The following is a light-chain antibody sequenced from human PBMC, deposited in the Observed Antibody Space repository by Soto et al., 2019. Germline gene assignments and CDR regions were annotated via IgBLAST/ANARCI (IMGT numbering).Light chain of an antibody. CDR2: GNS. CDR3: QSYDSSLSGWV. J-gene: IGLJ3*02. CDR1: SSNIGAGYD. V-gene: IGLV1-40*01. Sequence: QSVLTQPPSVSGAPGQRVTISCTESSSNIGAGYDVHWYQQLPGTAPKLLIYGNSNRPSGVPDRFSGSKSGTSASLAITGLQAEDEADYYCQSYDSSLSGWVFGGGTKVIVL.